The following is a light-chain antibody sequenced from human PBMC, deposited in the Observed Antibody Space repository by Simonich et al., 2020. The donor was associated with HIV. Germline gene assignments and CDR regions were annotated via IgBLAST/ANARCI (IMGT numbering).Light chain of an antibody. V-gene: IGKV4-1*01. J-gene: IGKJ4*01. CDR3: QQYYSPPLA. CDR1: QSLLYSSNNKNY. CDR2: WAS. Sequence: DIVMTQSPDSLALSLGERATINRKSSQSLLYSSNNKNYLAWYQQKPGPPPKLLIYWASTRESGVPDRFSGSGSGTDFTLTISSLQAEDVAVYYCQQYYSPPLAFGGGTKVEIK.